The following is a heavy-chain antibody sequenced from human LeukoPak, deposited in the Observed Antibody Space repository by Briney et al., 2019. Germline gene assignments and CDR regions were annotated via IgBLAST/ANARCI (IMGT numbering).Heavy chain of an antibody. Sequence: SETLSLTCAVYGGSFSGYYWSGLRPPPGKGLGWIGEINHSGSTNYNPSLKSRVTISVDTSKNQFSLKLSSVTAADTAVYYCARGLRFDPWGQGTLVTVSS. CDR3: ARGLRFDP. J-gene: IGHJ5*02. V-gene: IGHV4-34*01. CDR1: GGSFSGYY. CDR2: INHSGST.